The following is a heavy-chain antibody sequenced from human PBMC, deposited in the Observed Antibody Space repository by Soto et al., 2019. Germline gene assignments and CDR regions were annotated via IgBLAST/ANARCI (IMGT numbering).Heavy chain of an antibody. Sequence: QVHLVQSGAEVKKPGASVKVSCKASGYTFTNYDINWVRQAPGQGLEWMGWISTYTGNTNYAQKLQGRLTQTTATCTNTAYMELRSLRSDDTAVYYCARGYYYGSGRPTPGGMDVWGQGTTVTVSS. CDR1: GYTFTNYD. CDR3: ARGYYYGSGRPTPGGMDV. J-gene: IGHJ6*02. V-gene: IGHV1-18*01. D-gene: IGHD3-10*01. CDR2: ISTYTGNT.